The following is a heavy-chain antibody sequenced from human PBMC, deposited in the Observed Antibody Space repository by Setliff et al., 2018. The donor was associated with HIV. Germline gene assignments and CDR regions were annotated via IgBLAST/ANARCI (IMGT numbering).Heavy chain of an antibody. CDR3: ARAPLRSGWYLPHFQH. Sequence: ASVKVSCKVSGFTLSEVSVHWVRQAPGKGLEWMGYVDPQDGEIVYAQKFQGRVTMTRDTSISAAYMGLTRLRSDDTAVYYCARAPLRSGWYLPHFQHWGQGTLVTVSS. J-gene: IGHJ1*01. CDR2: VDPQDGEI. CDR1: GFTLSEVS. V-gene: IGHV1-24*01. D-gene: IGHD6-19*01.